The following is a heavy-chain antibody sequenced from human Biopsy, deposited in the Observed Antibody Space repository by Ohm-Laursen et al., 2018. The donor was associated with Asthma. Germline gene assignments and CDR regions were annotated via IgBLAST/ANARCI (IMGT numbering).Heavy chain of an antibody. CDR1: GFTFSNYG. CDR2: ISFDGSNK. Sequence: SLRLSCTASGFTFSNYGMHWVRQAPGKGLDWVAVISFDGSNKNYTDSVKGRFTIPRDNSRNTLHLQMNSLRAEDTAVYYCAKDVFPVWELRRGPDYWGQGTLVTVSS. J-gene: IGHJ4*02. D-gene: IGHD1-26*01. CDR3: AKDVFPVWELRRGPDY. V-gene: IGHV3-30*18.